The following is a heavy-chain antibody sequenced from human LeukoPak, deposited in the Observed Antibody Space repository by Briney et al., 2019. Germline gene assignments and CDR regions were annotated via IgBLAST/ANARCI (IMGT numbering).Heavy chain of an antibody. CDR3: ARGGDYGVKIDF. CDR2: IRYDGSKK. V-gene: IGHV3-30*02. J-gene: IGHJ4*02. D-gene: IGHD3-16*01. Sequence: PGGSLRLSCAASGFTFSNYGMHWVRRAPGKALEWVTFIRYDGSKKYYADSVKGRFTISRDNSKTTVYLLMNSLTAEDTAFYFCARGGDYGVKIDFWGQGTLVTVSS. CDR1: GFTFSNYG.